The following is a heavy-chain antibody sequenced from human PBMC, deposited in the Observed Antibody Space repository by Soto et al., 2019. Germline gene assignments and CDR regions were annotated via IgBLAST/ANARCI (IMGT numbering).Heavy chain of an antibody. CDR2: VSHDGRNT. V-gene: IGHV3-30*18. CDR1: GFTFSDYA. CDR3: AKGVRQWLVTSDFNY. J-gene: IGHJ4*02. D-gene: IGHD6-19*01. Sequence: VQLVDSGGGVVQPGRSLRLSCAASGFTFSDYAMHWVRQAPGKGLEWVAVVSHDGRNTHYADSVKGRFTISRDSPKNTVSVEMTSLRAADTAVYYCAKGVRQWLVTSDFNYWGQGALVTVSS.